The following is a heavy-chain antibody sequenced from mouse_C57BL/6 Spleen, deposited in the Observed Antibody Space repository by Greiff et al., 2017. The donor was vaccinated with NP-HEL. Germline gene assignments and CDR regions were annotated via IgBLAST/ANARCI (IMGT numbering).Heavy chain of an antibody. V-gene: IGHV1-63*01. CDR1: GYTFTNYW. J-gene: IGHJ3*01. CDR2: IYPGGGYT. D-gene: IGHD1-1*01. Sequence: VQLQQSGAELVRPGTSVKMSCKASGYTFTNYWIGWAKQRPGHGLEWIGDIYPGGGYTNYNEKFKGKATLTADKSSSTAYMQFSSLTSEDSAIYYGARGDGSSYGGFAYWGQGTLVTVSA. CDR3: ARGDGSSYGGFAY.